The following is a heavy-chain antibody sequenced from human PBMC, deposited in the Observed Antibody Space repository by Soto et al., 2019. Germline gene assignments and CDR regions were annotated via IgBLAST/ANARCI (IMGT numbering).Heavy chain of an antibody. D-gene: IGHD3-22*01. V-gene: IGHV1-46*01. CDR2: INPSGGST. CDR3: ARAEGYYDSSGYYRFFDY. Sequence: ASVKASCKASGYTFTSYYMHWVRQVPGQGLEWMGIINPSGGSTSYAQKFQGRVTMTRDTSTSTVYMELSSLRSEDTAVYYCARAEGYYDSSGYYRFFDYWGQGTLVTVSS. J-gene: IGHJ4*02. CDR1: GYTFTSYY.